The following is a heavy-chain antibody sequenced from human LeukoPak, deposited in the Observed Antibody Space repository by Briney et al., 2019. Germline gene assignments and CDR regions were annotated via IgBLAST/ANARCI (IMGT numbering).Heavy chain of an antibody. Sequence: PGGSLRLSCSASGFTFSNYAMNWVRQAPGKGLEYVSAITGNGGSTFHADSAKGRFVISRDNSKNTLYLQMSSLRAEDTAVYYCAKSGSSSWYVDSWGQGTLVTVSS. D-gene: IGHD6-13*01. CDR2: ITGNGGST. CDR3: AKSGSSSWYVDS. J-gene: IGHJ4*02. V-gene: IGHV3-64D*06. CDR1: GFTFSNYA.